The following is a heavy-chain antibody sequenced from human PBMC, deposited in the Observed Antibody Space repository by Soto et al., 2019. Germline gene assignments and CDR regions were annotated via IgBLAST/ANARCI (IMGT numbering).Heavy chain of an antibody. CDR2: ISYDGSNK. CDR1: GFTFSSYG. J-gene: IGHJ4*02. V-gene: IGHV3-30*18. Sequence: GGSLGLSCAASGFTFSSYGMHWFRQAPGKGLEWVAVISYDGSNKYYADSVKGRFTISRDNSKNTLYLQMNSLRAEDTAVYYCAKTPLAVGWLQLRGDYYFDYWGQGTLVTVSS. D-gene: IGHD5-12*01. CDR3: AKTPLAVGWLQLRGDYYFDY.